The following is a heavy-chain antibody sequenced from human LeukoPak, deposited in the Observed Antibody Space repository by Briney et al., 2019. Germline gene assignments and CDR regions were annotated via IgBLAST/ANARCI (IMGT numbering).Heavy chain of an antibody. Sequence: GGSLRLSCAASGFTLRSYDISWVRQAPGKGLEWVAATSGSGGNTYYADSVKGRFTISRDNSKNTLYLQMNSLRAEDTAVYYCAKEYSGYDFDYWGQGTLVTVSS. J-gene: IGHJ4*02. V-gene: IGHV3-23*01. CDR3: AKEYSGYDFDY. D-gene: IGHD5-12*01. CDR2: TSGSGGNT. CDR1: GFTLRSYD.